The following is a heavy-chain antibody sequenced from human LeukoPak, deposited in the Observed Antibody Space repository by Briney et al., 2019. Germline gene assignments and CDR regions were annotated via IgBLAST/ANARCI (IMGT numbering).Heavy chain of an antibody. V-gene: IGHV4-59*08. Sequence: SETLSLTCAVYGGSFSGYYWSWIRQPPGKGLEWIGYIYYSGSTNYNPSLKSRVTISVDTSKNQFSLKLSSVTAADTAVYYCATYHHSSGFDYWGQGTLVTVSS. CDR3: ATYHHSSGFDY. CDR1: GGSFSGYY. J-gene: IGHJ4*02. CDR2: IYYSGST. D-gene: IGHD6-19*01.